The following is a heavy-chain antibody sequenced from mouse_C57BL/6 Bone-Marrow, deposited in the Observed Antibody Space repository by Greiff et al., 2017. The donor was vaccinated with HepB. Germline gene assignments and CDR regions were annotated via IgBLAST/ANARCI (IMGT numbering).Heavy chain of an antibody. Sequence: DVQLVESEGGLVQPGSSMKLSCTASGFTFSDYYMAWVRQVPEKGLEWVANINYDGSSTYYLDSLKSRFIISRDNAKNILYLQMSSLKSEDTATYYCARGYYGSGDYAMDYWGQGTSVTVSS. CDR2: INYDGSST. V-gene: IGHV5-16*01. CDR1: GFTFSDYY. CDR3: ARGYYGSGDYAMDY. D-gene: IGHD1-1*01. J-gene: IGHJ4*01.